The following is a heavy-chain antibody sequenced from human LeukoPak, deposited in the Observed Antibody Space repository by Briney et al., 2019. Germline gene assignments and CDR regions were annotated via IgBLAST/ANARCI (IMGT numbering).Heavy chain of an antibody. CDR3: ARAWDTTVVTLRLYY. D-gene: IGHD5-18*01. CDR1: GFTFSSYT. CDR2: ISSSSSYI. Sequence: GGSLRLSCAASGFTFSSYTMNWVRQAPGKGLEWVSSISSSSSYIYYADSVKGRFTISRDNAKNSLYLQMNSLRAEDTAVYYCARAWDTTVVTLRLYYWGQGTLVTVSP. V-gene: IGHV3-21*06. J-gene: IGHJ4*02.